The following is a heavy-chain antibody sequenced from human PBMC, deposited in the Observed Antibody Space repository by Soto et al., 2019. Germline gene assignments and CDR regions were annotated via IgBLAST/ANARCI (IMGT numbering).Heavy chain of an antibody. Sequence: PGESLKISCKVSWYSFTSYWISWVRQRPGKVLEWMGRIDPSDSYTNYSPSFQGHVTISADKSISTAYLQWSSLKASDTAMYYCARLKLHRAPHYYYGMDVWGQGTTVSVSS. CDR1: WYSFTSYW. V-gene: IGHV5-10-1*01. D-gene: IGHD3-10*01. CDR2: IDPSDSYT. CDR3: ARLKLHRAPHYYYGMDV. J-gene: IGHJ6*02.